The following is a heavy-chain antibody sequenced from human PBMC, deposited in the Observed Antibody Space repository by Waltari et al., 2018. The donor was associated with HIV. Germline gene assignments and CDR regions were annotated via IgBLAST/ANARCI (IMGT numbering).Heavy chain of an antibody. CDR2: IGTGSTYK. CDR3: ARPNLGGGGSECFSY. CDR1: GFTFSNYA. D-gene: IGHD2-21*01. Sequence: EVQLVESGGGLVKPGGSLRLSCAASGFTFSNYAMHWVRQSPGNGLECISSIGTGSTYKFYADSVKGRFTISRDDAQNSLFLDMNILRSEDTAVYYCARPNLGGGGSECFSYWGQGTLVAVSS. V-gene: IGHV3-21*01. J-gene: IGHJ4*02.